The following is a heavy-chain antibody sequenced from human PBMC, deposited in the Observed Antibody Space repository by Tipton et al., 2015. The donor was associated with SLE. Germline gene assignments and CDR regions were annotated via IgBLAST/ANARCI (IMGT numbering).Heavy chain of an antibody. Sequence: SLRLSCAASGLTVSGYAMHWVRQAPGKGLEWVGRIKSKTDGGTTDYAAPVKGRFTISRDDSISTLFLQMNSLKTEDTAVYYCATPIPSIAAAGSNYYHYGLDLWGQGTTVTVSS. J-gene: IGHJ6*02. V-gene: IGHV3-15*01. CDR2: IKSKTDGGTT. CDR3: ATPIPSIAAAGSNYYHYGLDL. D-gene: IGHD6-13*01. CDR1: GLTVSGYA.